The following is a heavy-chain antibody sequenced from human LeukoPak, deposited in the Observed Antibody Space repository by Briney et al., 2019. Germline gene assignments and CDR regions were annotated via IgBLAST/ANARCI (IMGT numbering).Heavy chain of an antibody. Sequence: ASVKVSCKASGYTFTSYAMHWVRQAPGQRLEWMGWSNAGNGNTKYSQEFQGRVTITRDTSASTAYMELSSLRSEDMAVYYCAKEGEPSYGSGSYSTTNFDLWGRGTLVTVSS. D-gene: IGHD3-10*01. V-gene: IGHV1-3*02. J-gene: IGHJ2*01. CDR3: AKEGEPSYGSGSYSTTNFDL. CDR1: GYTFTSYA. CDR2: SNAGNGNT.